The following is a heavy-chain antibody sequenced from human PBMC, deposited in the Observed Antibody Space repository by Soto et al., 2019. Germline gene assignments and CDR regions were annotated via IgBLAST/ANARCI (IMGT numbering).Heavy chain of an antibody. J-gene: IGHJ4*02. CDR1: CGSISTSVL. D-gene: IGHD1-26*01. CDR2: IAHDGHT. V-gene: IGHV4-4*02. Sequence: SETLSLTCDFSCGSISTSVLWTWVRQFPGRGLEWIGEIAHDGHTNYNPSLSGRVTMSVDLSNSQFSLNVASVNAADTAVYFCAGGRDYDYWGQGTLVTVSS. CDR3: AGGRDYDY.